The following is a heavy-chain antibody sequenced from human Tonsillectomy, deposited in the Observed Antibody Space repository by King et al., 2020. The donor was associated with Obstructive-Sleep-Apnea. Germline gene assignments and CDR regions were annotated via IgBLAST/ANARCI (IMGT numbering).Heavy chain of an antibody. Sequence: QLQESGPGLVKPSETLSLTCTVSGGSLSNYYWSWIRQPPGKGLEWIGDMYYSGNTNFNPSLKSRVTISADTSKIQFSLRLSSVTAADTAVYYCARHRGVEDYGGYGDYFDYWGQGTLVTVSS. CDR2: MYYSGNT. J-gene: IGHJ4*02. CDR1: GGSLSNYY. D-gene: IGHD5-12*01. V-gene: IGHV4-59*08. CDR3: ARHRGVEDYGGYGDYFDY.